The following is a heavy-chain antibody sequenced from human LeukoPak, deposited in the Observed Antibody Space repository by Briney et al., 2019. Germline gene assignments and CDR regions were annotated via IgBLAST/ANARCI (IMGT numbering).Heavy chain of an antibody. CDR3: ARRGYGDYAPFDY. Sequence: GGSLRLSCAASGFTFSSYGMHWVRQAPGKGLEWVSVIYSGGSTYYADSVKGRFTISRDNSKNTLYLQMNSLRAEDTAVYYCARRGYGDYAPFDYWGQGTLVTVSS. J-gene: IGHJ4*02. CDR1: GFTFSSYG. CDR2: IYSGGST. V-gene: IGHV3-66*04. D-gene: IGHD4-17*01.